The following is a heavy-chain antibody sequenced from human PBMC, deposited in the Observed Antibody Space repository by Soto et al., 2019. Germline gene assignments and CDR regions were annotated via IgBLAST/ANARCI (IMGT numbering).Heavy chain of an antibody. CDR1: GGSISSGGYY. V-gene: IGHV4-31*03. CDR2: IYYSGST. Sequence: SETLSLTCTVSGGSISSGGYYWSWIRQHPGKGLEWIGYIYYSGSTYYNPSLKSRVTISVDTSKNQFSLKLSSVTAADTAVYYCARLLSRSTRYYYYMDVWGKGTTVTVSS. D-gene: IGHD2-15*01. J-gene: IGHJ6*03. CDR3: ARLLSRSTRYYYYMDV.